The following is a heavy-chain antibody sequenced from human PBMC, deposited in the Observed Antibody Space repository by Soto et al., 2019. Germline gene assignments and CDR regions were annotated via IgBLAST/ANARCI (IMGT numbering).Heavy chain of an antibody. CDR2: MSYDGSNK. CDR3: AKERDS. CDR1: GFTFSTYT. Sequence: QVQLVDSGGGVVQTGRSLKLSCAASGFTFSTYTMQWVRQAPGKGLEWVAVMSYDGSNKNYADSVKGRFTISRDNSKNTLYLQMNSLSAEDTAVYYCAKERDSWGQGTLVTVSP. J-gene: IGHJ4*02. V-gene: IGHV3-30-3*01.